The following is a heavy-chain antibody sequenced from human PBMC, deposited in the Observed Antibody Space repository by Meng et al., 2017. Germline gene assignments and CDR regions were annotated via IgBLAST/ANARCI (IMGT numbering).Heavy chain of an antibody. D-gene: IGHD4-17*01. CDR1: GGSSSSNNW. CDR2: IYHSAST. CDR3: ARGTDYGDYYFDY. V-gene: IGHV4-4*02. Sequence: QLQEPGHALVKPAGALALTCADAGGSSSSNNWWSWVRQPPGKGLEWIGEIYHSASTNYNPSLTSRVTISVDKSKNQFSLKLSSVTAADTAVYYCARGTDYGDYYFDYWGQGTLVTVSS. J-gene: IGHJ4*02.